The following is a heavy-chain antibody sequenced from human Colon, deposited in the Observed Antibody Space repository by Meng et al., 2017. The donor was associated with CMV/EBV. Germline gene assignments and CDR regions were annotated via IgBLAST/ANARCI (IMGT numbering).Heavy chain of an antibody. D-gene: IGHD1-26*01. CDR3: AAGRGGTYPDQ. CDR2: ISPTSTNI. V-gene: IGHV3-21*01. CDR1: GLSSYN. J-gene: IGHJ5*02. Sequence: GESLKISCVASGLSSYNILWVRQAPGKGLEWVSSISPTSTNIFYADSVRGRFSVSRDNAQNSVYLQMNGLRPEDTAVYYCAAGRGGTYPDQWGQGTLVTVS.